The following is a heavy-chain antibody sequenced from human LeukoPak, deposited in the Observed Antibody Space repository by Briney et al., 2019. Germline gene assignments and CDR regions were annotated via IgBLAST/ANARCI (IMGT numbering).Heavy chain of an antibody. CDR2: IKQDGSEK. CDR1: GFTFRNYW. J-gene: IGHJ4*02. CDR3: ASEGQLVRQYIY. D-gene: IGHD6-6*01. V-gene: IGHV3-7*01. Sequence: GGSLRLSCAVSGFTFRNYWMTWVRQAPGKGLEWVANIKQDGSEKYYEDSVRGRFTISRDNSQNSLYLQMDTLRVEDTAVYYCASEGQLVRQYIYWGQGTRVIVSS.